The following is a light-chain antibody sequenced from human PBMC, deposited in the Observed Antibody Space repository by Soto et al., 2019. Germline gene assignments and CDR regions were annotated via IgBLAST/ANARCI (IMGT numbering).Light chain of an antibody. Sequence: EIVLTQSPDTLALSPGERASLYCRASQSVASSFLAWYHKKPRQATRLLIYAASSRATGIPDRFSGSGSGTDFTLTISRLEPEDFAVYYCHQYASSLFGQGTKVDIK. CDR3: HQYASSL. J-gene: IGKJ1*01. CDR2: AAS. CDR1: QSVASSF. V-gene: IGKV3-20*01.